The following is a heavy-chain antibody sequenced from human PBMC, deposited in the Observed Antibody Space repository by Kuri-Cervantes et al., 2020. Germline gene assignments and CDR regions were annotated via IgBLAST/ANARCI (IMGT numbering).Heavy chain of an antibody. CDR3: ARDETFGGVIVYYYYGMDV. Sequence: GGSLRLSCAASGFTFSSYGMHWVRQAPGKGLEWVAVISYDGSNKYYADSVKGRFTISRDNSKNTLYLQMNSLRDEDTAVYYCARDETFGGVIVYYYYGMDVWGQGTTVTVSS. V-gene: IGHV3-30*03. CDR1: GFTFSSYG. CDR2: ISYDGSNK. D-gene: IGHD3-16*02. J-gene: IGHJ6*02.